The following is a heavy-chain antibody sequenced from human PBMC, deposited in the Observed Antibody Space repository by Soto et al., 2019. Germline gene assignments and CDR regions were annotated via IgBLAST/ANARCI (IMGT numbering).Heavy chain of an antibody. CDR1: GGSISSSSYY. D-gene: IGHD2-15*01. J-gene: IGHJ4*02. CDR2: IYYSGST. CDR3: ARRARIFFDY. Sequence: QLQLQESGPGLVKPSETLSLTCTVSGGSISSSSYYWGWIRQPPGKGLEWIGSIYYSGSTYYNPSLKSRVTISVDTSMNQFSLKLRSVTAADTAVYYCARRARIFFDYWGQGTLVTVSS. V-gene: IGHV4-39*01.